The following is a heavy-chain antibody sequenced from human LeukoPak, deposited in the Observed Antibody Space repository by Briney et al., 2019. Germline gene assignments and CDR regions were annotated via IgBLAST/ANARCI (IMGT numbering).Heavy chain of an antibody. J-gene: IGHJ4*02. CDR1: AFTFSSYG. Sequence: PGGTLRLSCAASAFTFSSYGMSWVRQAPGKGLEWIGRIYYSGSTYYNPSLKSRVTISVDTSKNQFSLKLSSVTAADTAVYYCARDPRTSGSYHYWGQGTLVTVSS. D-gene: IGHD1-26*01. V-gene: IGHV4-39*07. CDR3: ARDPRTSGSYHY. CDR2: IYYSGST.